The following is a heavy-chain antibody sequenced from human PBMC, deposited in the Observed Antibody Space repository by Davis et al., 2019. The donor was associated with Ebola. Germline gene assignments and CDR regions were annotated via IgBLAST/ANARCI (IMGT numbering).Heavy chain of an antibody. J-gene: IGHJ2*01. CDR3: ARRGIAAVVGVTHWYFDL. Sequence: GESLKISCAASGFTFSNYAMSWVRQAPGKGLEWVSSITGSGGSRYYADSVNGRFTISRDNSKNTLYLQVNSLRAEDSAIYYCARRGIAAVVGVTHWYFDLWGRGTLVTVSS. V-gene: IGHV3-23*01. D-gene: IGHD2-15*01. CDR2: ITGSGGSR. CDR1: GFTFSNYA.